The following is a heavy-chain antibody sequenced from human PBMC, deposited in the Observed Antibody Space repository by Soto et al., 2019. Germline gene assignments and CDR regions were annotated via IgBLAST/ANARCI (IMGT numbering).Heavy chain of an antibody. D-gene: IGHD3-10*01. CDR2: INHSGSS. Sequence: SETLSLTCTVSGGSFRGYYWGWVRQPPGKGLEWIGEINHSGSSNYHPSLKSRVTISVATSKNQFSLTVNSVTPADTAVYCCARGKITLLGGMDVWGQGTTVTVSS. J-gene: IGHJ6*02. V-gene: IGHV4-34*01. CDR3: ARGKITLLGGMDV. CDR1: GGSFRGYY.